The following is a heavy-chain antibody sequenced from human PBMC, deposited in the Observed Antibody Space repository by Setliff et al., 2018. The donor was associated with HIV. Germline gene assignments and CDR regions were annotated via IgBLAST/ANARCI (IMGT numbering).Heavy chain of an antibody. CDR2: ISSSSSYI. J-gene: IGHJ2*01. Sequence: PGGSLRLSCAASGSTFSSYSMNWVRQAPGKGLEWVSSISSSSSYIYYADSVKGRFTISRDNAKNSLYLQMNSLRAEDTAVYYCARDRSSSWGGYWYFDLWGRGTLVTVSS. CDR3: ARDRSSSWGGYWYFDL. CDR1: GSTFSSYS. D-gene: IGHD6-13*01. V-gene: IGHV3-21*01.